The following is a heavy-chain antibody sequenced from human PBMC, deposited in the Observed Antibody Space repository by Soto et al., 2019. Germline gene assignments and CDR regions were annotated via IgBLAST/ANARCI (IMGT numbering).Heavy chain of an antibody. CDR2: ISXYNGNX. Sequence: XVKVSCKASGYTFTNYGISWVRQAPGQVLEWMGWISXYNGNXNYAKKIQGRXXMTTDKSXXXAYMELRSLRSDETAVYYCARVMGGQHDAFDIWGQGTMVTVSS. J-gene: IGHJ3*02. D-gene: IGHD6-13*01. V-gene: IGHV1-18*01. CDR1: GYTFTNYG. CDR3: ARVMGGQHDAFDI.